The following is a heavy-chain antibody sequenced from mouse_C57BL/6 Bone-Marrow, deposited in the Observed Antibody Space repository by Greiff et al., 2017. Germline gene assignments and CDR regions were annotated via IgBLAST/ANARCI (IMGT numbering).Heavy chain of an antibody. D-gene: IGHD2-1*01. CDR2: ISNGGGST. J-gene: IGHJ3*01. CDR1: GFTFSDYY. CDR3: ARLIYYGNYVWFAY. V-gene: IGHV5-12*01. Sequence: EVQLVESGGGLVQPGGSLKLSCAASGFTFSDYYMYWVRQTPEKRLEWVAYISNGGGSTYYPATVKGRFTISRDNAKNTLYLQMSRLKSEDTAMYYCARLIYYGNYVWFAYWGQGALVTVSA.